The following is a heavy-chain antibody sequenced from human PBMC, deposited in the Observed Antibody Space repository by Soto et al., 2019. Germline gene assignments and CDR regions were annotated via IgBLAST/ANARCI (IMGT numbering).Heavy chain of an antibody. J-gene: IGHJ6*02. Sequence: SETLSLTCAVYGGSFSGYYWSWIRQPPGKGLEWIGEINHSGSTNYNPSLKSRVTISVDTSKNQFSLKLSSVTAADTAVYYCARAEDYDPRYGMDVWGQGTTVTVSS. CDR3: ARAEDYDPRYGMDV. CDR2: INHSGST. V-gene: IGHV4-34*01. D-gene: IGHD4-17*01. CDR1: GGSFSGYY.